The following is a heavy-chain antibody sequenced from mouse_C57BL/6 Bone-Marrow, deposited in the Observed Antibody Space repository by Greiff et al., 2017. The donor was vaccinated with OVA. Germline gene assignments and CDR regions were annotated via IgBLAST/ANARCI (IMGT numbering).Heavy chain of an antibody. Sequence: VQLKESGPELVKPGASVKIPCKASGYTFTDYNMDWVKQSHGKSLEWIGDINPNNGGTIYNQKFKGKATLTVDKSSSTAYMELRSLTSEDTAVYYCARSSLLYYSNYVWYFDVWGTGTTVTVSS. V-gene: IGHV1-18*01. CDR2: INPNNGGT. J-gene: IGHJ1*03. D-gene: IGHD2-5*01. CDR3: ARSSLLYYSNYVWYFDV. CDR1: GYTFTDYN.